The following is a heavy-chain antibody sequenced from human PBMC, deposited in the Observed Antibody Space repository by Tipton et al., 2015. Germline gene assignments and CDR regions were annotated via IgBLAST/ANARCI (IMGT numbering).Heavy chain of an antibody. J-gene: IGHJ5*02. CDR3: ARDILPNWFDP. CDR2: IYSGGSV. Sequence: GLVKPSETLSLACSVSGDSIRNNYWSWIRQPVGKGLEWIGRIYSGGSVDYNSSLRGRVIMSIDTSKNEFSLSLTSMTAADTAIYYCARDILPNWFDPWGQGILVTVSS. V-gene: IGHV4-4*07. D-gene: IGHD2-21*01. CDR1: GDSIRNNY.